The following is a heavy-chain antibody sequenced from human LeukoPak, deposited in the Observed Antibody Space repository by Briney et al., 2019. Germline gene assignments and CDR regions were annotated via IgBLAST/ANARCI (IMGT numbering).Heavy chain of an antibody. CDR3: ARARNYCSGGSCSPFDY. V-gene: IGHV3-48*03. CDR2: ISTSGSTI. Sequence: PGGSLRLSCAASGFTFSSYEMNWVRQAAGKGLEWVSYISTSGSTIYYADSVKGRFTISRDNAKNSLYLQLISLRAEDTAVYYCARARNYCSGGSCSPFDYWGQGTLVTVSS. J-gene: IGHJ4*02. CDR1: GFTFSSYE. D-gene: IGHD2-15*01.